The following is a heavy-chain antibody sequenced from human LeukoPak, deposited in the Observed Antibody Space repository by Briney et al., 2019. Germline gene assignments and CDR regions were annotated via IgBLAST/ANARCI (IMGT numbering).Heavy chain of an antibody. CDR1: GYSFTSYW. CDR3: ARLFYMATISGWFDP. Sequence: GESLKISCKGSGYSFTSYWIGWVRQMPGKGLEWMGIIYPGDSDTRYSPSFQGQVTVSADKSTSTAYLQWSSLKASDTAMYYWARLFYMATISGWFDPWGQGTLVTVSS. V-gene: IGHV5-51*01. D-gene: IGHD5-12*01. J-gene: IGHJ5*02. CDR2: IYPGDSDT.